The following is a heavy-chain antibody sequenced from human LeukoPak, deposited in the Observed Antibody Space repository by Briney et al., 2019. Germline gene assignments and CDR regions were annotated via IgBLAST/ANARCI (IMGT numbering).Heavy chain of an antibody. CDR2: INAGKGNT. CDR1: GYTFTSYA. J-gene: IGHJ6*02. V-gene: IGHV1-3*01. CDR3: AREFSAMEV. Sequence: ASVKVSCKASGYTFTSYAMYWVRQAPGQRLEWMGWINAGKGNTKYSQKFQGRVTITRDTSASTVYMELSSLRSEDTAVYYCAREFSAMEVWGQGTTVTVSS.